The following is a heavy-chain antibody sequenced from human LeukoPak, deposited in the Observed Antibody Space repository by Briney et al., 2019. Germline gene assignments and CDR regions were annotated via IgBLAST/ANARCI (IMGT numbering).Heavy chain of an antibody. CDR3: ARDRRGAYGDYATSY. D-gene: IGHD4-17*01. V-gene: IGHV1-2*02. CDR2: INPNSGGT. Sequence: GASVKVSCKASGYTFTSYDINWVRQATGQGLEWMGWINPNSGGTNYAQKFQGRVTMTRDTSISTAYMELSRLTSDDTAVYYCARDRRGAYGDYATSYWGQGTLVTVSS. CDR1: GYTFTSYD. J-gene: IGHJ4*02.